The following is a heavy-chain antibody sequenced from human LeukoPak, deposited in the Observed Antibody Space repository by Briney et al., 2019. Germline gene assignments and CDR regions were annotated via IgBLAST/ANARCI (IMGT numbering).Heavy chain of an antibody. V-gene: IGHV3-23*01. CDR1: GFTFSSYA. CDR2: IRGSTANT. Sequence: PGGSLTLSRAASGFTFSSYAMSWARQPAGKWLEWVSSIRGSTANTYYADSVKGRFTISRDNSKNTVYLQMNSLRAEDTAVYYCVRPLMYYYGSETYFWFDPWGQGTLVTVSS. J-gene: IGHJ5*02. D-gene: IGHD3-10*01. CDR3: VRPLMYYYGSETYFWFDP.